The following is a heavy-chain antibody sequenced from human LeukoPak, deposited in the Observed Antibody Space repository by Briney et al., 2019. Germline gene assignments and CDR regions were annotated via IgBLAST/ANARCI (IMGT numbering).Heavy chain of an antibody. V-gene: IGHV4-30-4*01. D-gene: IGHD2-21*02. J-gene: IGHJ4*02. Sequence: SQTLSLTCTVSGGSISSGDYYWSWIRQPPGKGLEWIGYIYYSGSTYYNPSLKSRVTISVDTTKNQFSLKLSSVTAADTAVYYCARAPLAYCGGDCYSVYFDYWGQGTLVTVSS. CDR3: ARAPLAYCGGDCYSVYFDY. CDR1: GGSISSGDYY. CDR2: IYYSGST.